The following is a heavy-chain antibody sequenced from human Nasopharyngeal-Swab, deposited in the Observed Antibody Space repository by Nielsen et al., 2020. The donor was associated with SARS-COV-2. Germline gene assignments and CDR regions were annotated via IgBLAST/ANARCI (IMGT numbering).Heavy chain of an antibody. V-gene: IGHV4-59*01. CDR1: GGSFSGYY. J-gene: IGHJ2*01. CDR2: IYYSGST. D-gene: IGHD3-16*01. CDR3: ARPGGSGDPYWYFDL. Sequence: SETLSLTCAVYGGSFSGYYWSWIRQPPGKGLEWIGYIYYSGSTSHNPSLKSRVTISVDTSKNQISLKLTSVTAADTAVYYCARPGGSGDPYWYFDLWGRGTLVTVSS.